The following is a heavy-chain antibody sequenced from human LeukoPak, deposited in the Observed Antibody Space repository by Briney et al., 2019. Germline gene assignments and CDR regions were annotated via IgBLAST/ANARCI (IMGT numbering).Heavy chain of an antibody. V-gene: IGHV4-59*01. D-gene: IGHD2-15*01. CDR1: GGSISSYY. Sequence: PSETLSLTCTVSGGSISSYYLSWIRQPPGKGLEWIGYIYYSGSTNYNPSLKSRVTISVDTSKNQFSLKLSSVTAADTAVYYCARDYCSGGSCYNWFDPWGQGTLVTVSS. CDR2: IYYSGST. CDR3: ARDYCSGGSCYNWFDP. J-gene: IGHJ5*02.